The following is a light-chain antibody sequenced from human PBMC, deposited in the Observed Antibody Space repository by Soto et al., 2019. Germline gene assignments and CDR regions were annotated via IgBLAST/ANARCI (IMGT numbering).Light chain of an antibody. CDR1: QSVSSSY. V-gene: IGKV3-20*01. Sequence: EIVFTQSPAALSLSQGERATLSCRASQSVSSSYLAWYQQKPGQAPRLLIYGASSRATGIPDRFSGSGSRTDFTLTISRLEPEDFAVYYCQQYGRSVTFGGGTKVHIK. CDR3: QQYGRSVT. CDR2: GAS. J-gene: IGKJ4*01.